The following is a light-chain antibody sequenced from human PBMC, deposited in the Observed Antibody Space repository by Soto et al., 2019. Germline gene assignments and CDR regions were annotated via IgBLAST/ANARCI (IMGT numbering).Light chain of an antibody. CDR1: TTGVGGYNY. Sequence: QSALTQPASVSGSPGQSITISRTGTTTGVGGYNYVSWYQQHPGKAPKLMIYGVSNRPSGVSNRFSGSRSGNTASLTISGLQAEDEADYYCSSYTSSSTLVFGGGTKLAVL. J-gene: IGLJ2*01. CDR2: GVS. CDR3: SSYTSSSTLV. V-gene: IGLV2-14*01.